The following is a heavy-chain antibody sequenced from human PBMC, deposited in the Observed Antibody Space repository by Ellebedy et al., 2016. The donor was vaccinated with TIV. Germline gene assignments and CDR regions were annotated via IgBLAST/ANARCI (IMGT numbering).Heavy chain of an antibody. CDR2: ISSTGST. Sequence: SETLSLTCTVSGGSIRSYYWSWVRQPPGKGLEWIGYISSTGSTNYSPSLKSRVTISMDTSKNQFSLRLKSVTAADTAVYYCARTFTERLGGLSTHWVLDFWGQGSLVTAPS. D-gene: IGHD2-2*01. CDR3: ARTFTERLGGLSTHWVLDF. J-gene: IGHJ4*02. CDR1: GGSIRSYY. V-gene: IGHV4-59*01.